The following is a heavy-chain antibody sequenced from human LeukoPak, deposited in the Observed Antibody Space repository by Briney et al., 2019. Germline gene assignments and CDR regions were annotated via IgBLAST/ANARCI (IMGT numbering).Heavy chain of an antibody. CDR1: GGSISSSSYY. CDR2: IYYSGST. Sequence: SETLSLTCTVSGGSISSSSYYWGWIRQPPGKGLEWIGSIYYSGSTYYNPSLKSRVTISVDTSKNQFSLKLSSVTAADTAVYYCARGGYSGYDSRRVLGEFGPWGQGTLVTVSS. CDR3: ARGGYSGYDSRRVLGEFGP. J-gene: IGHJ5*02. V-gene: IGHV4-39*07. D-gene: IGHD5-12*01.